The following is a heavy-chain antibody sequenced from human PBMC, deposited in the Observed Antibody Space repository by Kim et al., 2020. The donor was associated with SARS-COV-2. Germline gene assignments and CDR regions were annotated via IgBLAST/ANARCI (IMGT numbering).Heavy chain of an antibody. CDR3: ARDLGDIVVVPAAPDYYYYYGMDV. CDR2: ISYDGSNK. CDR1: GFTFSSYA. J-gene: IGHJ6*02. D-gene: IGHD2-2*01. Sequence: GGSLRLSCAASGFTFSSYAMHWVRQAPGKGLEWVAVISYDGSNKYYADSVKGRFTISRDNSKNTLYLQMNSLRAEDTAVYYCARDLGDIVVVPAAPDYYYYYGMDVWGQGTTVTVSS. V-gene: IGHV3-30*04.